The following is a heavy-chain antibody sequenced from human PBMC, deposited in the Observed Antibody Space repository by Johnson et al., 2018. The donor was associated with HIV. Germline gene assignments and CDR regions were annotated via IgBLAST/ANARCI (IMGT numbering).Heavy chain of an antibody. Sequence: VQLVESGGGVVQPGRSLRLSCAASGFTFSSYAMHWVRQAPGKGLEWVSVIYSGGSTYYADSVKGRFTISRDNSKNTLYLQMNSLRAEDTAVYYCARVITEGGTRWAFDIWGQGTMVTVSS. D-gene: IGHD6-13*01. CDR3: ARVITEGGTRWAFDI. CDR1: GFTFSSYA. CDR2: IYSGGST. V-gene: IGHV3-66*01. J-gene: IGHJ3*02.